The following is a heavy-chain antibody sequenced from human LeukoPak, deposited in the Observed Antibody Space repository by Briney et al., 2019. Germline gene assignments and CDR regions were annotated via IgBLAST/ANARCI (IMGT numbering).Heavy chain of an antibody. CDR3: ARGGGRVVVIGYYYMDV. J-gene: IGHJ6*03. D-gene: IGHD3-22*01. Sequence: SETLALTCAVYGGSFSGYYWSWIRQPPGKGLEWIGEINHSGSTNYNPSLKSRVTISVDTSKNQFSLKLSSVTAADTAVYYCARGGGRVVVIGYYYMDVWGKGTTVTVSS. V-gene: IGHV4-34*01. CDR2: INHSGST. CDR1: GGSFSGYY.